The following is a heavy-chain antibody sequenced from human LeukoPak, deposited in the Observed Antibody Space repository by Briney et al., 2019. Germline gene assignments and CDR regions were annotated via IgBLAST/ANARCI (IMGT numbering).Heavy chain of an antibody. CDR1: GFTFSSYG. V-gene: IGHV3-30*02. Sequence: GGSLRLSCAASGFTFSSYGMHWVRQAPGKGLEWVAFIRYDGSNKYYADSVKGRFTISRDNSKNTLYLQMNSLRAEDTAVYYCAKVGWRESSSSYFDYWGQGTLVTVSS. CDR3: AKVGWRESSSSYFDY. J-gene: IGHJ4*02. D-gene: IGHD6-6*01. CDR2: IRYDGSNK.